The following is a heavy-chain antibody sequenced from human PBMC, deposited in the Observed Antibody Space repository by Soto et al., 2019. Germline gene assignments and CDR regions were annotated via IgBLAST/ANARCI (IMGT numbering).Heavy chain of an antibody. V-gene: IGHV1-8*01. D-gene: IGHD3-3*01. Sequence: RASVKVSCKASGYTFTSYDINWVRQATGQGLEWMGWMNPNSGNTGYAQKFQGRVTMTRNTSISTAYMELSSLRSEDTAVYYYARGLTIFGVPRSSYWGQGTLVTVSS. CDR1: GYTFTSYD. CDR3: ARGLTIFGVPRSSY. CDR2: MNPNSGNT. J-gene: IGHJ4*02.